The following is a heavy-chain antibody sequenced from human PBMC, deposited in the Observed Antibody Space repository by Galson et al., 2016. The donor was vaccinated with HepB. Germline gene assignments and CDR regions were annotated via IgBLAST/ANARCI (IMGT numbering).Heavy chain of an antibody. CDR2: INAGNGNT. V-gene: IGHV1-3*01. CDR3: ARLWTRDTSYDAFDI. D-gene: IGHD3/OR15-3a*01. CDR1: GNSFSNYA. Sequence: SVKVSCKASGNSFSNYAMHWVRQAPGQSLEWMGWINAGNGNTKYSEKFHDRVTLTRETSARTAYMELSSLRSEDTAVYFCARLWTRDTSYDAFDIWGQGTMVTVSS. J-gene: IGHJ3*02.